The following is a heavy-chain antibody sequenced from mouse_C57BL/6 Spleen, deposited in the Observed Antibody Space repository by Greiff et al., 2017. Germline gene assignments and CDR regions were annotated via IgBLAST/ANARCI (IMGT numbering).Heavy chain of an antibody. D-gene: IGHD2-3*01. CDR3: ARSGIDGYYGGY. V-gene: IGHV1-64*01. CDR2: IHPNSGST. J-gene: IGHJ2*01. Sequence: QVQLQQPGAELVKPGASVKLSCKASGYTFTSYWMHWVKQRPGQGLEWIGMIHPNSGSTNYNEKFKSKATLTVDKSSSTAYMQLSSLTSEDSAVYYCARSGIDGYYGGYWGQGTTLTVSS. CDR1: GYTFTSYW.